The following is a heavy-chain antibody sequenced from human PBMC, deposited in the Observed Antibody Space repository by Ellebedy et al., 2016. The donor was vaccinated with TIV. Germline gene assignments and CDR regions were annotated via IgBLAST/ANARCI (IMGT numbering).Heavy chain of an antibody. CDR2: IYYSGGT. CDR1: GGSTSGYY. Sequence: SETLSLTXTVSGGSTSGYYWSWIRQPPGKGLEWIGYIYYSGGTDYNPSLKSRLTISLDTSKNQFSLTLTSVTAADTAVYYCARREGYSSSPLGLWGQGTMVTVSS. CDR3: ARREGYSSSPLGL. V-gene: IGHV4-59*01. J-gene: IGHJ3*01. D-gene: IGHD6-13*01.